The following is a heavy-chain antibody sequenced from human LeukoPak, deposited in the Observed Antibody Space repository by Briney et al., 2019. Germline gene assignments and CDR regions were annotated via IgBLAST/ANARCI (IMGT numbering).Heavy chain of an antibody. CDR3: ALLGIAAAGTHFDY. CDR2: INSDGSST. V-gene: IGHV3-74*01. J-gene: IGHJ4*02. D-gene: IGHD6-13*01. CDR1: GFTFSSYW. Sequence: GRSRRLSCAASGFTFSSYWMHWVRQAPGKGLVWVSRINSDGSSTSYADSVKGRFTISRDNAKNTLYLQMNSLRAEDTAVYYCALLGIAAAGTHFDYWGQGTLVTVSS.